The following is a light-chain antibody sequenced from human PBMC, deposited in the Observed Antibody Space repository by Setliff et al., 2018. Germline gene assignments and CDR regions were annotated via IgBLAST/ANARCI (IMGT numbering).Light chain of an antibody. V-gene: IGLV2-14*01. CDR1: SSDVGGYNY. J-gene: IGLJ1*01. Sequence: QSVLTQPASVSGSPGQSITISCTGTSSDVGGYNYVSWYQQHPGKAPKLMIYDVSKRPSGVSNRFSGSKSGNTASLTTSGLQAEDEADYYCSSYTSSSTEVFGTGTKGTVL. CDR2: DVS. CDR3: SSYTSSSTEV.